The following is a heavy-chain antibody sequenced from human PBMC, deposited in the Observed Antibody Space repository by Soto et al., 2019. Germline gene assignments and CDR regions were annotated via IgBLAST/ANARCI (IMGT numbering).Heavy chain of an antibody. CDR1: GYTFSDFS. D-gene: IGHD6-19*01. V-gene: IGHV1-2*02. CDR2: MNPDTGGT. Sequence: ASVKLSCKASGYTFSDFSMHWVRQAPGQGLEWVGWMNPDTGGTNYAQKFQGRVTMTRDTSTGTAYMELSSLRSDDTAVYYCATVKRSGWLDPPYYFDYCSQGTLVTVSS. CDR3: ATVKRSGWLDPPYYFDY. J-gene: IGHJ4*02.